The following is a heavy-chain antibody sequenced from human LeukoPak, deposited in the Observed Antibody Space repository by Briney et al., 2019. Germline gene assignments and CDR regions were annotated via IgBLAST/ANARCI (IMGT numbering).Heavy chain of an antibody. Sequence: SETLSLTCTASGGSISSHYWSWIRQPPGKGLEWIAYLFDSVNTKDNPSLQSRLTLSADTSKNQFSLRLSSVTAADTAVYYCATIKRGSIFGYFDFWGQGIKVTVSS. CDR3: ATIKRGSIFGYFDF. CDR2: LFDSVNT. CDR1: GGSISSHY. J-gene: IGHJ4*02. V-gene: IGHV4-59*11. D-gene: IGHD5-18*01.